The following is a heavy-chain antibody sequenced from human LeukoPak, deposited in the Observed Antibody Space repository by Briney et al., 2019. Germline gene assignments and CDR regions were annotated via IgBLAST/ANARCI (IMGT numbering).Heavy chain of an antibody. Sequence: WASVKVSCKASGYTFSSYGISWVRQAPGQGLEWMGWISAYNGNTNYAQKLQGRVTMTTDTSTSTAYMELRSLRSDDTAVYYCARDSAYCSGGSCYSGVTDYWGQGTLVTVSS. D-gene: IGHD2-15*01. CDR3: ARDSAYCSGGSCYSGVTDY. CDR1: GYTFSSYG. V-gene: IGHV1-18*01. J-gene: IGHJ4*02. CDR2: ISAYNGNT.